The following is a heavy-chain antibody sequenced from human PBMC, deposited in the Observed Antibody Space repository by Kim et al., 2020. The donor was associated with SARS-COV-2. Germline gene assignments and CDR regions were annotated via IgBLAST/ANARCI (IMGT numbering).Heavy chain of an antibody. CDR3: ARHKIRGFWFFDL. Sequence: GGSLRLSCVVSGFTLSNYDMTWVCQAPGKGLEWVAVVGVSGGMTTYADSVNGRFTVSRDDSKNTVYVQMNSLRAEDTAVYYCARHKIRGFWFFDLWGRGTLVTVST. V-gene: IGHV3-23*01. J-gene: IGHJ2*01. CDR2: VGVSGGMT. CDR1: GFTLSNYD. D-gene: IGHD5-12*01.